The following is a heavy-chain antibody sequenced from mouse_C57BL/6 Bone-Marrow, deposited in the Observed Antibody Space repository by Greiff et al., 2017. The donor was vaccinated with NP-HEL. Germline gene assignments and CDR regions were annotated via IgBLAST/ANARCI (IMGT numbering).Heavy chain of an antibody. CDR3: AREDLLYAMDY. V-gene: IGHV1-63*01. Sequence: VQLQQSGAELVRPGTSVKMSCKASGYTFTNYWIGWAKQRPGHGLEWIGDIYPGGGYTKYNEKFKGKATLTADKSSSTAYMQFSSLTSEDSAIYYCAREDLLYAMDYWGQGTSVTVSS. CDR2: IYPGGGYT. CDR1: GYTFTNYW. J-gene: IGHJ4*01.